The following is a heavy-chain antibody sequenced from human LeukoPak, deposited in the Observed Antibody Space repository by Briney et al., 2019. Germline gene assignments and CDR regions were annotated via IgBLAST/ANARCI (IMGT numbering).Heavy chain of an antibody. Sequence: PGGSLRLSCAASGFTFSDYYMSWIRQAPGKGLEWVSYISSSGTTIYYAVSVKGRFTISRDNAKNSLYLQMNSLRAEDTAVYYCARDLIVSFDAFDIWGQGTMVIVS. V-gene: IGHV3-11*01. CDR2: ISSSGTTI. CDR1: GFTFSDYY. CDR3: ARDLIVSFDAFDI. J-gene: IGHJ3*02. D-gene: IGHD3-16*02.